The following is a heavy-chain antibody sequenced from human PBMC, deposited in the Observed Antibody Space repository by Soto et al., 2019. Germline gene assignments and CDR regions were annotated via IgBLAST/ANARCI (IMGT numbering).Heavy chain of an antibody. V-gene: IGHV1-69*06. CDR1: GGTFSSYA. CDR2: IIPIVGTA. D-gene: IGHD6-13*01. Sequence: SVKVSCKASGGTFSSYAISWVRQAPGEGLEWMGGIIPIVGTANYAQKFQGRVTLTADKSTSTAYMELSSLRSEDTAVYYCARAKGIASAGNWLDPWGQGAMMTI. J-gene: IGHJ5*02. CDR3: ARAKGIASAGNWLDP.